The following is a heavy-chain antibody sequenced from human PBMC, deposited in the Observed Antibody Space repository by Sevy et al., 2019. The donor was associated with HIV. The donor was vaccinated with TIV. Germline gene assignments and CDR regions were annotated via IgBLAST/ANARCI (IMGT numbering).Heavy chain of an antibody. Sequence: SETLSLTCTVSGGSITSLYWNWIRQPPGKGLEWIANIYYNGHINYNPSLKSRFTLSLDTSTNQSSLRLSSVTAADTAMYYCAGENAWGRGYSWGQGTLVTVSS. CDR3: AGENAWGRGYS. CDR1: GGSITSLY. J-gene: IGHJ4*02. D-gene: IGHD1-26*01. CDR2: IYYNGHI. V-gene: IGHV4-59*08.